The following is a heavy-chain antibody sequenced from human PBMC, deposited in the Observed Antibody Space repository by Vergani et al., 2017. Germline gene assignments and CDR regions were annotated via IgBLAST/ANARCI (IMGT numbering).Heavy chain of an antibody. CDR3: ARGDYGILTGYRY. Sequence: QVQVVQSGAEVEKSGASVKVSCKTSGYTFSIYYMHWVRQAPGQGLEWMGIINPSGGHTNYAQKFQGRVTMTRDTSTSTVYMELSSLRSEDTAIYYCARGDYGILTGYRYWGQGTLVTVSA. CDR1: GYTFSIYY. CDR2: INPSGGHT. D-gene: IGHD3-9*01. J-gene: IGHJ4*02. V-gene: IGHV1-46*03.